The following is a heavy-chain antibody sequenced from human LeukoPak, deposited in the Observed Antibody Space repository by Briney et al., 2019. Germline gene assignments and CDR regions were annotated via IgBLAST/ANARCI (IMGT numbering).Heavy chain of an antibody. J-gene: IGHJ4*02. Sequence: SETLSLTCTVSGGSISVYTAYYWGWIRQPPGKGLAWIWGIFSSGSTYDNPSLKSRVTISVDTSKNQFSLKPSSVTAADTAVYFCARSRGYSYAQDYWGEGTLVTVSS. V-gene: IGHV4-39*01. D-gene: IGHD5-18*01. CDR1: GGSISVYTAYY. CDR3: ARSRGYSYAQDY. CDR2: IFSSGST.